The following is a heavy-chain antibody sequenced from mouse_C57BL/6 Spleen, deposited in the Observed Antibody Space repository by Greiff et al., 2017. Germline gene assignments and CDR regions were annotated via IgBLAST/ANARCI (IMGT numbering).Heavy chain of an antibody. Sequence: QVQLQQPGAELVKPGASVKLSCKASGYTFTSYWMHWVKQRPGQGLEWIGMIHPNSGSTNYNEKFKSKATLTVDKSSSTAYMQLSSLTSEDSAVYYCARSSTVEWFHVWGTGTTVTVSS. CDR1: GYTFTSYW. D-gene: IGHD1-1*01. V-gene: IGHV1-64*01. CDR3: ARSSTVEWFHV. CDR2: IHPNSGST. J-gene: IGHJ1*03.